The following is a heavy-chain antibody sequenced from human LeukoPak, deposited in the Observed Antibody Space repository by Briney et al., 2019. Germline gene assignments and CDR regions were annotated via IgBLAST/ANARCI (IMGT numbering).Heavy chain of an antibody. CDR1: GFTFSDYG. Sequence: GGTLRLSCAASGFTFSDYGMTWVRQAPGRGLEWVSGISNGGTNTYYTDSVKGRFTISRDNSRNTLYLQMNSLRADDTARYYCAKDFVYGSRFPRPLDYWGQGTLVTVSS. J-gene: IGHJ4*02. V-gene: IGHV3-23*01. D-gene: IGHD3-3*01. CDR2: ISNGGTNT. CDR3: AKDFVYGSRFPRPLDY.